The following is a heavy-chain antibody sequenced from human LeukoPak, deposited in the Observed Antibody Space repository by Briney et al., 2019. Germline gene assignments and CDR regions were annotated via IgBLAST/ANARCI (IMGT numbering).Heavy chain of an antibody. CDR2: IIPIFGTA. CDR1: GYTFTSYG. V-gene: IGHV1-69*13. J-gene: IGHJ6*02. CDR3: ARVFKGYDFWSGYPDYYYGMDV. D-gene: IGHD3-3*01. Sequence: SVKVSCKASGYTFTSYGISWVRQAPGQGLEWMGGIIPIFGTANYAQKFQGRVTITADESTSTAYMELSSLRSEDMAVYYCARVFKGYDFWSGYPDYYYGMDVWGQGTTVTVSS.